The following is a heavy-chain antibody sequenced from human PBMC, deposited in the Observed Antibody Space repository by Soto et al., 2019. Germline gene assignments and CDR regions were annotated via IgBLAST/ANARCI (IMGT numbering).Heavy chain of an antibody. CDR3: ARPRIATNNYKWFDP. V-gene: IGHV4-31*03. CDR2: IYVTGAV. J-gene: IGHJ5*02. Sequence: SETLSLTCSVSGAALNSGNYYWSWIRQVPGKGLEWIGHIYVTGAVDYNPSLRDRITISQDTSERQFSLNLRLVTAADTAVYYCARPRIATNNYKWFDPWGQGTLVTVSS. D-gene: IGHD2-21*01. CDR1: GAALNSGNYY.